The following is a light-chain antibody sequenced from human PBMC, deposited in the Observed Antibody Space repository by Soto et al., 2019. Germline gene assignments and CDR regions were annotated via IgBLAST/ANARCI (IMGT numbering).Light chain of an antibody. J-gene: IGLJ3*02. CDR2: DVN. Sequence: QSPLTKPRSVSGSPGQSVTISCTGTSSDVGGYNYVSWYQQHPGKAPKLMIYDVNKRPSGVPDPFSGSKSGNTASLTISGLQAEDEADYYCCSYAGSYTVFGGGTKLTVL. CDR1: SSDVGGYNY. CDR3: CSYAGSYTV. V-gene: IGLV2-11*01.